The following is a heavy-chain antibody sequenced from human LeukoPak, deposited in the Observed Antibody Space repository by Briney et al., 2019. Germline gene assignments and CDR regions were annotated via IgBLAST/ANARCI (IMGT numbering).Heavy chain of an antibody. CDR2: LSRSGNPI. Sequence: GGSLRLSCAAFGLTYRAYDINWIRQAPGKGLEWVSHLSRSGNPIYYADSVRGRFTISSDHAKNPLDLQLNSLSAEDPAVYYCARAFDYWGQGTLVTVSS. CDR1: GLTYRAYD. V-gene: IGHV3-11*04. J-gene: IGHJ4*02. CDR3: ARAFDY.